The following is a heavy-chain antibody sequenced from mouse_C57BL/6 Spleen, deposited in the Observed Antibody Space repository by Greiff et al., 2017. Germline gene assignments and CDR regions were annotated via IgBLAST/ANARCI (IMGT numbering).Heavy chain of an antibody. CDR2: IDPSDSYT. CDR1: GYTFTSYW. Sequence: QVQLQQPGAELVMPGASVKLSCKASGYTFTSYWMHWVKQRPGQGLEWIGEIDPSDSYTNYNQKFKGKSTLTVDKSSSTAYMQLSSLRSEDSAVYYCARPYYYGRSYWFAYWGQGTLVTVSA. CDR3: ARPYYYGRSYWFAY. J-gene: IGHJ3*01. D-gene: IGHD1-1*01. V-gene: IGHV1-69*01.